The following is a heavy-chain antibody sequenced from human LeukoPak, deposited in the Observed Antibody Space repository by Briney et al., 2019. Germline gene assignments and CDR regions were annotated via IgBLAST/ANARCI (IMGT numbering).Heavy chain of an antibody. CDR1: A. CDR3: ARIEDCSGGSCYNGY. D-gene: IGHD2-15*01. V-gene: IGHV1-69*04. J-gene: IGHJ4*02. Sequence: AIXWXXQAPGQGLEWMGRIIPILGIANYAQKFQGRVTITADKSTSTAYMELSSLRSEDTAVYYCARIEDCSGGSCYNGYWGQGTLVTVSS. CDR2: IIPILGIA.